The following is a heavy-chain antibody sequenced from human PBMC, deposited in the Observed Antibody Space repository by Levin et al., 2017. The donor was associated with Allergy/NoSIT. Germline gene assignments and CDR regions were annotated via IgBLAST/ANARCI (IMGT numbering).Heavy chain of an antibody. CDR3: AKGKGGDYSGKSNFDY. CDR1: GFTVNSNY. V-gene: IGHV3-66*01. D-gene: IGHD4-11*01. J-gene: IGHJ4*02. CDR2: IYSGGST. Sequence: GESLKISCAASGFTVNSNYLSWVRQAPGKGLEWVSVIYSGGSTYYADSVKGRFTISRDNSKNTLYLQMNSLRAEDTAVYYCAKGKGGDYSGKSNFDYWGQGTLVTVSS.